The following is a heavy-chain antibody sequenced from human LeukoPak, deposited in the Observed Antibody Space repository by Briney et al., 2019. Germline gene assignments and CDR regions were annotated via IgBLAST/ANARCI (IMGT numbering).Heavy chain of an antibody. CDR3: ARDQTPFV. CDR2: IYSGGST. CDR1: GFTFSNYN. Sequence: GGSLRLSCAASGFTFSNYNMNWVRQAPGKGLEWVSLIYSGGSTYYADSVKGRFTISRDNSKNTLYLQMNSLRAEDTAVYYCARDQTPFVWGQGTLVTVSS. V-gene: IGHV3-66*01. J-gene: IGHJ4*02.